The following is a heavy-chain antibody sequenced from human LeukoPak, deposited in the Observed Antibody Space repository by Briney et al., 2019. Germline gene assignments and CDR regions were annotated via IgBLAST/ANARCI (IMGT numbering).Heavy chain of an antibody. CDR2: IYYSGST. CDR1: GGSISSHY. V-gene: IGHV4-59*11. Sequence: SETLSLTCTVSGGSISSHYWSWIRQPPGKGLEWIGYIYYSGSTNCNPSLKSRVTISVDTSKNQFSLKLSSVTAADTAVYYCARVGGNLGFDYWGQGTLVTVSS. D-gene: IGHD4-23*01. J-gene: IGHJ4*02. CDR3: ARVGGNLGFDY.